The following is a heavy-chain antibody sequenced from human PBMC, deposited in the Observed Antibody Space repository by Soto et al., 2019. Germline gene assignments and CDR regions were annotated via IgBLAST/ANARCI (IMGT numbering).Heavy chain of an antibody. CDR1: GFTFSSYA. V-gene: IGHV3-23*01. D-gene: IGHD6-19*01. Sequence: GGSLRLSCAASGFTFSSYAMSWVRQAPGKGLEWVSAISGSGGSTYYADSVKGRFTISRDNSKNTLYLQMNSLRAEDTAVYYCAKDLPRRAGIAVNYMDVWGKGTTVTVSS. J-gene: IGHJ6*03. CDR2: ISGSGGST. CDR3: AKDLPRRAGIAVNYMDV.